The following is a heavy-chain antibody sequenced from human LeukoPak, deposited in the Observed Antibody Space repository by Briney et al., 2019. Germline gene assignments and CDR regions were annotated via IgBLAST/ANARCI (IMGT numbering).Heavy chain of an antibody. D-gene: IGHD3-22*01. Sequence: SETLSLTCTVSGGSISSDAYYWSWIRQHPGKGLEWIGYIYYSGSTYYNPSLKSRVTISVDTSKNQFSLKLSSVTAADTAVYYCARGPYYYDSSGSPLTFDYWGQGTLVTVSS. CDR1: GGSISSDAYY. V-gene: IGHV4-31*03. CDR2: IYYSGST. CDR3: ARGPYYYDSSGSPLTFDY. J-gene: IGHJ4*02.